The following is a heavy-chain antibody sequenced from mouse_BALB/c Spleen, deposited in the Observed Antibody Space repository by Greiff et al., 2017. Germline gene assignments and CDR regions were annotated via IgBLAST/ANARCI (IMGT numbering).Heavy chain of an antibody. CDR3: ERSRNYDAMDY. J-gene: IGHJ4*01. CDR2: ILPGSGST. V-gene: IGHV1-9*01. CDR1: GYTFSSYW. Sequence: QVQLQQSGAELMKPGASVKISCKATGYTFSSYWIEWVKQRPGHGLEWIGEILPGSGSTNYNEKFKGKATFTADTSSNTAYMQISSLTSEDSAVYSCERSRNYDAMDYWGQGTSVTVSS.